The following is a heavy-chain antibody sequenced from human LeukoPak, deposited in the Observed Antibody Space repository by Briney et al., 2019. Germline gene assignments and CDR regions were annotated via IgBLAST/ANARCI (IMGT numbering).Heavy chain of an antibody. J-gene: IGHJ3*02. CDR1: GFTFSSYS. D-gene: IGHD4-17*01. V-gene: IGHV3-21*04. CDR3: AKDPNGDFIGTFDI. Sequence: GGSLRLSCAASGFTFSSYSMNWVRQAPGKGLEWVSSISSSSSYIYYADSVKGRFTISRDNAKNSLYLQMNSLRAEDTAVYFCAKDPNGDFIGTFDIWGQGTMVTVSS. CDR2: ISSSSSYI.